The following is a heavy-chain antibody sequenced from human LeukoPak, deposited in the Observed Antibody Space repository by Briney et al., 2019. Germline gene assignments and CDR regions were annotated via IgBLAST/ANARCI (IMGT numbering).Heavy chain of an antibody. Sequence: GESLKISCKGSGYSFTSYWIGWVRQMPGKGLEWMGIIYPGDSDTRYSPSFQGQVTISADKSISTAYLQWSSLKASDTAMYYCARLCCSSTSCYHYYYYYGMDVWGQGTTVTVSS. V-gene: IGHV5-51*01. CDR1: GYSFTSYW. D-gene: IGHD2-2*01. J-gene: IGHJ6*02. CDR2: IYPGDSDT. CDR3: ARLCCSSTSCYHYYYYYGMDV.